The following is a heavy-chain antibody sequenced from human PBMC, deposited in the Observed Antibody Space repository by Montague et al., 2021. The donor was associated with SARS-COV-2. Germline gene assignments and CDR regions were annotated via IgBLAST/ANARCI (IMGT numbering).Heavy chain of an antibody. CDR3: ARILLGVSHGDD. J-gene: IGHJ4*02. V-gene: IGHV3-11*01. CDR1: GFTLSDYY. D-gene: IGHD3-10*01. Sequence: SLRLSCAASGFTLSDYYMSWIRQAPGKGLEWLSYISNTGIDIKYGDSVKGRFTVSRDIAKNSLYLQMDSLRAEDTAVYYCARILLGVSHGDDWGQGTLVTVSS. CDR2: ISNTGIDI.